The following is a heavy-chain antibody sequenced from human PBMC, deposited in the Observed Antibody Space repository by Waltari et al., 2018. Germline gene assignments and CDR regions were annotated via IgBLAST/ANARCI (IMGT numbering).Heavy chain of an antibody. J-gene: IGHJ4*02. V-gene: IGHV4-38-2*01. CDR3: SRLQDYFDY. D-gene: IGHD2-15*01. Sequence: QVQLQESGPGLVKPSDTLSLTCAVSGYFISSGHHWGWIRQPLGKGLEWIGTFYHSESTNYDPSLKSRVTISVDTSKSQFSLKVNSVTATDTAVYYCSRLQDYFDYWGQGILVTVSS. CDR1: GYFISSGHH. CDR2: FYHSEST.